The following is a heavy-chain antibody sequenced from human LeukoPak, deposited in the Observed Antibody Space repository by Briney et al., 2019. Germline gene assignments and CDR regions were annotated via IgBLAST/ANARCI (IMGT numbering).Heavy chain of an antibody. V-gene: IGHV3-30-3*01. CDR3: ARDQPGGRYFVR. Sequence: GGSLRLSCSASGLTFISSTIHSVRLAPGKGQEWVAHISYDGSKKYYADSVKGRFTISRDNAKNSLYLQMNSLRAEDTAVYYVARDQPGGRYFVRWGQGSLVTVSS. CDR1: GLTFISST. J-gene: IGHJ4*02. D-gene: IGHD1-14*01. CDR2: ISYDGSKK.